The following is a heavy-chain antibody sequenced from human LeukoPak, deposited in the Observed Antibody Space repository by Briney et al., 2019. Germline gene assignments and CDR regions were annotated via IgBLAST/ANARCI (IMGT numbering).Heavy chain of an antibody. CDR3: ARGYSSNWNYFDY. CDR1: GYTFSDFS. Sequence: QPGGSLTLSCAASGYTFSDFSVNWVRQAPGKGLEWVSVVYTAGSTYYADSVKGRFTISRDNSKNTVYLQMNSLRVGDTAVYYCARGYSSNWNYFDYWGQGILVTVSS. D-gene: IGHD6-13*01. CDR2: VYTAGST. J-gene: IGHJ4*02. V-gene: IGHV3-53*01.